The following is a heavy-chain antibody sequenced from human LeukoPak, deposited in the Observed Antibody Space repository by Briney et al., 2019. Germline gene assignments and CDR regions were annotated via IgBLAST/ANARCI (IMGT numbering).Heavy chain of an antibody. D-gene: IGHD5-12*01. CDR2: FIDREPDT. CDR3: ARGLRGYDRCSDL. V-gene: IGHV3-23*01. Sequence: PGGSLRLSCVASEFFFSTYAMSWVRQAPGKGLEWVSGFIDREPDTYYADAVQGRFTISRDNSKNTLYLQMDSLRADDTAIYYRARGLRGYDRCSDLWGRGTLVAVSS. J-gene: IGHJ2*01. CDR1: EFFFSTYA.